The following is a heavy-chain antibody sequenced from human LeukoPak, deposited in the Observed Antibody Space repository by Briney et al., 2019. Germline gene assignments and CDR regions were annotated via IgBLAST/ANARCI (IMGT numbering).Heavy chain of an antibody. J-gene: IGHJ4*02. CDR1: GYTFTGYY. D-gene: IGHD7-27*01. CDR2: INPNSGGT. V-gene: IGHV1-2*02. Sequence: GASVKVSCKASGYTFTGYYMHWVRQAPGQGLEWMGWINPNSGGTNYAQKFQGRVTMTRDTSISTAYMELSRLRSDGTAVYYCARGGTNWGCYFDYWGQGTLVTVSS. CDR3: ARGGTNWGCYFDY.